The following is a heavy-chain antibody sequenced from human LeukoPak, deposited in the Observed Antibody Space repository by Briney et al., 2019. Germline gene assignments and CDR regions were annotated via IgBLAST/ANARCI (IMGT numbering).Heavy chain of an antibody. J-gene: IGHJ4*02. D-gene: IGHD4-17*01. CDR1: GFTFSSYW. V-gene: IGHV3-30*03. CDR2: ISYDGSNK. CDR3: TRRNVDADYNYFDS. Sequence: GGSLRLSCTASGFTFSSYWMHWVRQAPGKGLEWVAVISYDGSNKYYADSVKGRFTISRDNSKNTLYLQMNSLKTEDTALYYCTRRNVDADYNYFDSWGQGTLVTVSS.